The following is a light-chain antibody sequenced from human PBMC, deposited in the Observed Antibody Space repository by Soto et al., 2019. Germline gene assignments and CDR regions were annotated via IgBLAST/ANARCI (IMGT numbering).Light chain of an antibody. CDR2: EAS. V-gene: IGKV1-9*01. CDR1: HDISTF. CDR3: QQYGSSGT. J-gene: IGKJ1*01. Sequence: DIQLTQSPSLLSASIGDRVTITCRASHDISTFLAWYQQKPGKAPKLLIYEASTLQSGVPDRFSGSGSGTDFTLTISRLEPEDFAVYYCQQYGSSGTFGQGTKVDIK.